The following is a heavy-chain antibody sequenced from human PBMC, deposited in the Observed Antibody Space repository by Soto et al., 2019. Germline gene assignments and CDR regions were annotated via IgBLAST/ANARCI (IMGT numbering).Heavy chain of an antibody. D-gene: IGHD1-26*01. Sequence: ASETLSLTCTVSGGSISSGGYYWSWIRQHPGKGLEWIGYIYYSGSTYYNPSLKSRVTISVDTSKNQFSLKLSSVTAADTAVYYCARAGVGATGGYYFDYWGQGTLVTVSS. CDR2: IYYSGST. V-gene: IGHV4-31*03. CDR1: GGSISSGGYY. J-gene: IGHJ4*02. CDR3: ARAGVGATGGYYFDY.